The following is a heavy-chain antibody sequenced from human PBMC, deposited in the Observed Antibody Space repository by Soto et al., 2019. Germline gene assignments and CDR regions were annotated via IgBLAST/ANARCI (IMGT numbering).Heavy chain of an antibody. CDR3: ARGASCSSASCYDNFHYGLAV. J-gene: IGHJ6*02. Sequence: ASVKVSCKASGYTFTNYGITWVRQAPGQGLEWMGWITASNGNTNYAREIQGRLTLTRDTSTSTAYMELRSLRSDDTAVYYCARGASCSSASCYDNFHYGLAVWGQGTTVTVSS. D-gene: IGHD2-2*01. CDR1: GYTFTNYG. CDR2: ITASNGNT. V-gene: IGHV1-18*01.